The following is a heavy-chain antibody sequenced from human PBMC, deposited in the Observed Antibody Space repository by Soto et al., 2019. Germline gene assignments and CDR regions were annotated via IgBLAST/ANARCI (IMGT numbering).Heavy chain of an antibody. CDR3: ARVAYGAYHFDS. CDR2: INSDGSTR. V-gene: IGHV3-74*01. D-gene: IGHD2-21*01. J-gene: IGHJ4*02. Sequence: EVQLVESGGGLVQPGGSLRLSCAASGFSFSSYWMHWVRQAQGEGLVWVSRINSDGSTRSYADSVKGRFTISRDNAKNTLFLQMNSLRAEDTAVYYCARVAYGAYHFDSWGQGTLVT. CDR1: GFSFSSYW.